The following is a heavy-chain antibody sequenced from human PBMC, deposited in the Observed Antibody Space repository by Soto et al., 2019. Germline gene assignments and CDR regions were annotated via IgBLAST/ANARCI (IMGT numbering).Heavy chain of an antibody. CDR3: ARYGSTFDRSGYYSPYCFDP. V-gene: IGHV4-31*03. J-gene: IGHJ5*02. Sequence: QVQLQESGPGLVKPSQTLSLTSTVSGGSISNDGYYWGWIRQLPEKGLEYIGYINSSGGTNYNPSLKSRAIISEDTSKNQLSLRPTSVTAADTAVYYCARYGSTFDRSGYYSPYCFDPWGQGTLVTVSS. CDR1: GGSISNDGYY. CDR2: INSSGGT. D-gene: IGHD3-22*01.